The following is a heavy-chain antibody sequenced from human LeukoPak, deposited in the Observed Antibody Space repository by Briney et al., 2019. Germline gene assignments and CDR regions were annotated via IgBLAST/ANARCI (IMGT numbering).Heavy chain of an antibody. Sequence: GGSLRLSCAASGFSFSRYGMHWVRQAPGKGLEWLAVSSYDGNNQYYADSVKGRFTISRDRDSSKNTLFLQMNSLRAEDTAVYYCAKEGTAYYDILTGVAEYFQHWGQGTLVTVSS. CDR1: GFSFSRYG. D-gene: IGHD3-9*01. CDR3: AKEGTAYYDILTGVAEYFQH. J-gene: IGHJ1*01. CDR2: SSYDGNNQ. V-gene: IGHV3-30*18.